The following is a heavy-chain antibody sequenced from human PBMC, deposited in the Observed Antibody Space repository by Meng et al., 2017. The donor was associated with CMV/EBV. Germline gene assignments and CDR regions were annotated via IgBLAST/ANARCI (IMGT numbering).Heavy chain of an antibody. V-gene: IGHV3-33*06. Sequence: GGSLRLSCAGSGFTFSSYGMHWVRQAPGKGLEWVAVIWYDGSNKYYADSVKGRFTISRDNSKNTLYLQMNSLRAEDTAVYYCAKVHRGVVTRNYGMDVWGQGTTVTVSS. J-gene: IGHJ6*02. CDR1: GFTFSSYG. CDR3: AKVHRGVVTRNYGMDV. CDR2: IWYDGSNK. D-gene: IGHD3-3*01.